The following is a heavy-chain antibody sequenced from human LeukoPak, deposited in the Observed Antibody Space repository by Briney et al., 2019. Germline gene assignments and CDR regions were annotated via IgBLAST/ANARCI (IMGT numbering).Heavy chain of an antibody. J-gene: IGHJ6*02. CDR2: IKPNSRGT. CDR3: ARGGSGSYPSYRYYSFGMDV. CDR1: GYTFTGYY. D-gene: IGHD3-10*01. Sequence: GASVKVSCKTSGYTFTGYYMHWVRQATGQGLEWMGWIKPNSRGTNYAPKFQGRVTMTRDTSISTAYLELSRLRSDDTAVHYCARGGSGSYPSYRYYSFGMDVWGQGGTVTVSS. V-gene: IGHV1-2*02.